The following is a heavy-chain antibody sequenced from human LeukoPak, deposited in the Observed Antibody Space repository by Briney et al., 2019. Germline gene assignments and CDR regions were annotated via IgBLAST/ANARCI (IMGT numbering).Heavy chain of an antibody. Sequence: ASVKVSCKTSGYTFTDYYMHWVRQAPGQGLEWMGWINHNSGVISSAQTFRGRVTMTRDTSINTVYMEVSWLTSDDTAIYYCARSYRLDGAPYWIGPWGQGTLVTVSS. CDR1: GYTFTDYY. V-gene: IGHV1-2*02. J-gene: IGHJ5*02. CDR2: INHNSGVI. D-gene: IGHD4/OR15-4a*01. CDR3: ARSYRLDGAPYWIGP.